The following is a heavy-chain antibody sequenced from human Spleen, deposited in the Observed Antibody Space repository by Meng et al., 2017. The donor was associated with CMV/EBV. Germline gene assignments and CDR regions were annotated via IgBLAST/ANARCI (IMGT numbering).Heavy chain of an antibody. CDR3: AKSRNGYGGEDY. Sequence: SCAASGFTFNSYAMNWVRQAPGKGLEWVSTISDSGGNTYYPDSVKGRFTISRDNSNNTLYLQMNSLRAEDTAIYYCAKSRNGYGGEDYWGQGMLVTVSS. CDR2: ISDSGGNT. J-gene: IGHJ4*02. V-gene: IGHV3-23*01. CDR1: GFTFNSYA. D-gene: IGHD5-12*01.